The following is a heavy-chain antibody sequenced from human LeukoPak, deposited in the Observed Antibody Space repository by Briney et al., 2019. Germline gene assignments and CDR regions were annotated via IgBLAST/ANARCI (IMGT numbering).Heavy chain of an antibody. CDR1: GGSISSYY. J-gene: IGHJ5*02. V-gene: IGHV4-59*01. CDR2: IYYSGST. D-gene: IGHD2-2*01. CDR3: ASLLLGYCSSTSCYGSWFDP. Sequence: SETLSLTCTVSGGSISSYYWSWIRQPPGEGLEWIGYIYYSGSTNYNPSLKSRVTISVDTSKNQFSLKLSSVTAADTAVYYCASLLLGYCSSTSCYGSWFDPWGPGTLVTVSS.